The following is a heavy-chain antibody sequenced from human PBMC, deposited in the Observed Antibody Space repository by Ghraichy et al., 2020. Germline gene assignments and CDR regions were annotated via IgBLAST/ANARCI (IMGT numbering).Heavy chain of an antibody. Sequence: GESLNISCKGSGYSFTSYWIGWVRQMPGKGLEWMGIIYPGDSDTRYSPSFQGQVTISADKSISTTYVQWSSLKASDTAMYYCARQGRITMVRGEMDVWGQGTTVTVSS. D-gene: IGHD3-10*01. CDR2: IYPGDSDT. CDR3: ARQGRITMVRGEMDV. V-gene: IGHV5-51*01. CDR1: GYSFTSYW. J-gene: IGHJ6*02.